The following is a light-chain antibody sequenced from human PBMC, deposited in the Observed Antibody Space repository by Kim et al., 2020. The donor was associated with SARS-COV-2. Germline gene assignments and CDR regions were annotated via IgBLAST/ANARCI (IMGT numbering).Light chain of an antibody. V-gene: IGKV3-11*01. Sequence: DPVSLSPGERAPLSCRSSQSVTIYLAWYQQKPGQAPRLLIYDASRRATGIPARFSGSGSGTDFTLTISSLEPEDFAVYYCQQRGSFGQGTRLEIK. CDR3: QQRGS. CDR1: QSVTIY. CDR2: DAS. J-gene: IGKJ5*01.